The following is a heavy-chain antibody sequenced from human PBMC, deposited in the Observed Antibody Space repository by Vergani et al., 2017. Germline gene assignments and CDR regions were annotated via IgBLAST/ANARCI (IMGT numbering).Heavy chain of an antibody. CDR1: GYTFTGYY. Sequence: QVQLVQSGAEVKKPGASVKVSCKASGYTFTGYYMHWVRQAPGQGLEWMGWINPNSGGTNYAQKFQGRVTMTRDTSISTAYMELSRLRSDDMAVYYCARDSCSSTSCYRGKYYYYYMDVWGKGTTVTVSS. D-gene: IGHD2-2*02. J-gene: IGHJ6*03. CDR2: INPNSGGT. CDR3: ARDSCSSTSCYRGKYYYYYMDV. V-gene: IGHV1-2*02.